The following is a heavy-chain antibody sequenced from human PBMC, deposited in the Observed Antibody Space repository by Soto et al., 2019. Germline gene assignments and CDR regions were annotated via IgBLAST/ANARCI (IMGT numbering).Heavy chain of an antibody. Sequence: PSETLSLTCAVYGGSFSGYYWSWIHQPPGKGLEWIGEINHSGSTNYNPSLKSRVTISVDTSKNQFSLKLSSVTAADTAVYYCVETIDAFDIWGQGTMVTVSS. CDR2: INHSGST. CDR3: VETIDAFDI. V-gene: IGHV4-34*01. J-gene: IGHJ3*02. D-gene: IGHD3-10*01. CDR1: GGSFSGYY.